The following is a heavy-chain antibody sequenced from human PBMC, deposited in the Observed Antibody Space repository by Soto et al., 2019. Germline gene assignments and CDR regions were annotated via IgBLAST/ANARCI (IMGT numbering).Heavy chain of an antibody. CDR3: ARDLGYCSSTSCYTYYYYGMDV. CDR2: INPSGGST. V-gene: IGHV1-46*01. D-gene: IGHD2-2*02. J-gene: IGHJ6*02. CDR1: GYTFTSYY. Sequence: QVQLVQSGAEVKKPGASVKVSCKASGYTFTSYYMHWVRQAPGQGLEWMGIINPSGGSTSYAQKFQGRVTMTRDTSTSTVYKELSSLRSEDTAVYYCARDLGYCSSTSCYTYYYYGMDVWGQGTTVTVSS.